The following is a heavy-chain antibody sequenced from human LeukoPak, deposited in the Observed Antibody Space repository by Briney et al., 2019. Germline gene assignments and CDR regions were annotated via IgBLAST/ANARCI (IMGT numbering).Heavy chain of an antibody. CDR3: ARDLRGYAFDI. D-gene: IGHD4-23*01. CDR2: ISSSSSYI. CDR1: GFTFSSYS. J-gene: IGHJ3*02. V-gene: IGHV3-21*01. Sequence: PGGSLRLSCAASGFTFSSYSMNWVRQAPGKGLEWVSSISSSSSYIYYADSVKGGFTISRDNAKNSLYLQKNSLRAEDTAVYYCARDLRGYAFDIWGQGTMVTVSS.